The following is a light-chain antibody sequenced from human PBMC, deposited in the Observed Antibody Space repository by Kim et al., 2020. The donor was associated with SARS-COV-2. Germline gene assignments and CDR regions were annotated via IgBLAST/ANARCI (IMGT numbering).Light chain of an antibody. CDR2: QDT. Sequence: SYELTQPPSVSVSPGQTASITCSGDKLEDKYVCWYPPQAGQSPVLLIYQDTKWPSGIPARFSGSHSGNTATLTISGTQAMDEADYYCQTWDSSSVLFGGG. J-gene: IGLJ2*01. CDR3: QTWDSSSVL. CDR1: KLEDKY. V-gene: IGLV3-1*01.